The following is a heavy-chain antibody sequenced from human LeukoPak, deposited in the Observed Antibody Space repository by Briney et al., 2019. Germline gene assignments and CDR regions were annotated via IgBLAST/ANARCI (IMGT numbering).Heavy chain of an antibody. Sequence: HPGGSLRLSCAASGFTFSNYAMSWVRQAPGKGLEWVSSISDSGGSTYYADSVKGRFTISRDNSKNTLYLQMNSLRAEDTAVYYCARHVVAVGFDYWGQGTLVTVSS. V-gene: IGHV3-23*01. CDR1: GFTFSNYA. CDR3: ARHVVAVGFDY. J-gene: IGHJ4*02. D-gene: IGHD3-22*01. CDR2: ISDSGGST.